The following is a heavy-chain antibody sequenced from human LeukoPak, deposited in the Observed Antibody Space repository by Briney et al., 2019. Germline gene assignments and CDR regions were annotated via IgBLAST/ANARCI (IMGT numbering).Heavy chain of an antibody. J-gene: IGHJ4*02. Sequence: GGSLRLSCAASGFTFSSYSMNWVRQAPGKGLEWVSYIRSSSRTIYYADSVKGRFTISRDSSKNTLYLQMDSLRAEDTAVYYCAIVNYWGQGTLVTVSS. CDR1: GFTFSSYS. V-gene: IGHV3-48*01. CDR2: IRSSSRTI. CDR3: AIVNY.